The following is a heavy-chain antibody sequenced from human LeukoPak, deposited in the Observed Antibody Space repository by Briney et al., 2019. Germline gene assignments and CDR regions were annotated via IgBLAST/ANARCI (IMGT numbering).Heavy chain of an antibody. D-gene: IGHD6-13*01. Sequence: GGSLRLSCAASGFTFSSYAMSWVRQAPGKGLEWVSAISGSGGSTYYADSVKGRFTISRDNSKNTLYLQMNSLRAEDTAVYYCANSPTLFTEQQPFDYWGQGTLVTVSS. CDR1: GFTFSSYA. CDR2: ISGSGGST. CDR3: ANSPTLFTEQQPFDY. V-gene: IGHV3-23*01. J-gene: IGHJ4*02.